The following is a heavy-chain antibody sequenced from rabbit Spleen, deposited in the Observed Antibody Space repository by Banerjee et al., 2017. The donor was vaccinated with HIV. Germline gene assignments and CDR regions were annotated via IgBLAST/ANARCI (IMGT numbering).Heavy chain of an antibody. Sequence: LEESGGGLVKPGGTLTLTCTVSGFSFSSNWICWVRQAPGKGLEWIACIDTNDGDTDYANWPKGRFTISKTSSTTVTLQMTSLTVADTATYFCARDLPGVIGWNFGWWGQGTLVTVS. CDR2: IDTNDGDT. J-gene: IGHJ4*01. CDR3: ARDLPGVIGWNFGW. D-gene: IGHD1-1*01. CDR1: GFSFSSNW. V-gene: IGHV1S45*01.